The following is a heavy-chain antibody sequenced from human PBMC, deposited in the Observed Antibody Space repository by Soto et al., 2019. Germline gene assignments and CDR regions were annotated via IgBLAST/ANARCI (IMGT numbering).Heavy chain of an antibody. J-gene: IGHJ6*02. V-gene: IGHV1-69*13. D-gene: IGHD3-10*01. CDR3: AREYGSGTLNYYYYGMDV. CDR2: IIPIFGTA. Sequence: SVKVSCKASGGTFSSYAISWVRQAPGQGLEWMGGIIPIFGTANYAQKLQGRVTITADESTSTAYMELSSLRSEDTAVYYCAREYGSGTLNYYYYGMDVWGQGTTVTVSS. CDR1: GGTFSSYA.